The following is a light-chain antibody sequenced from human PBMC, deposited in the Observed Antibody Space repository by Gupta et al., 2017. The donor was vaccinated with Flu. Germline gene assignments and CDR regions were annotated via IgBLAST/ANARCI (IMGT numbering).Light chain of an antibody. V-gene: IGLV1-44*01. CDR1: SSNIGRNT. J-gene: IGLJ2*01. CDR3: AAWDDSLTVL. Sequence: QSVLTQPPSASGTPGQRVTIPCSGGSSNIGRNTVNWYQQLPGTAPKLLIYSNYLRPSGVPDRFSGSKSGTSASLAISGLQSEDEADYYCAAWDDSLTVLFGGGTKLTVL. CDR2: SNY.